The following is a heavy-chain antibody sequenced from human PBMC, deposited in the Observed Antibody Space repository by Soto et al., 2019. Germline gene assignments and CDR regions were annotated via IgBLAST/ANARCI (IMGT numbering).Heavy chain of an antibody. V-gene: IGHV4-4*07. CDR1: DDFISSYY. Sequence: PSETLSLTCTVSDDFISSYYWNWIRQPAGKGLEWIGRVSTNGATNYNPSLESRVTVSVDTSKNQFSLKLTSVTAADTAVYFCARADYEILTGSYAMDVWGQGTTVTVSS. CDR2: VSTNGAT. CDR3: ARADYEILTGSYAMDV. D-gene: IGHD3-9*01. J-gene: IGHJ6*02.